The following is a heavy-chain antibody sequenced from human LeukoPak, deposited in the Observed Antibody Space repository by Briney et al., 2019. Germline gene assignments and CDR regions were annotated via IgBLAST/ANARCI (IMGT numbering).Heavy chain of an antibody. Sequence: GGSLRLSCAASGFTFSSYAMSWVRQAPGKGLEWVSAISGSGDSTYYADPVKGRFTISRDNSKNTLYLQMNSLRAEDTAVYYCAKRSRYCSGGSCYSSYYYYGMDVWGQGTTVTVSS. CDR3: AKRSRYCSGGSCYSSYYYYGMDV. V-gene: IGHV3-23*01. CDR1: GFTFSSYA. CDR2: ISGSGDST. J-gene: IGHJ6*02. D-gene: IGHD2-15*01.